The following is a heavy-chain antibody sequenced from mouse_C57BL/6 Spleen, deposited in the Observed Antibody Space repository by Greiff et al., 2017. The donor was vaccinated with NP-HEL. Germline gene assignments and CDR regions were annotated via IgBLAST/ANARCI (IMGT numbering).Heavy chain of an antibody. D-gene: IGHD6-1*01. CDR1: GFNIKDDY. CDR2: IDPENGDP. V-gene: IGHV14-4*01. CDR3: TTLSPPGFAY. J-gene: IGHJ3*01. Sequence: VQLQQSGAELVRPGASVKLSCTASGFNIKDDYMHWVKQRPEQGLEWIGGIDPENGDPEYASKFQGKATITADTSSNTAYLQLSSLTSEDTAVYYCTTLSPPGFAYWGQGTLVTVSA.